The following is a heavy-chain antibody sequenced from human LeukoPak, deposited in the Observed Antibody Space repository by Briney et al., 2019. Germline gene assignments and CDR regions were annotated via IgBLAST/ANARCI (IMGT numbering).Heavy chain of an antibody. CDR1: GFTFSSYA. V-gene: IGHV3-23*01. Sequence: GGSLRLSCAASGFTFSSYAMSWVRQAAGKGLEWVSAISGSGGSTYYADSVKGRFTISRDNSKSTLYLQMNSLRAEDTAVYYCAKDEGEYSRVDYFDYWGQGTLVTVSS. CDR2: ISGSGGST. CDR3: AKDEGEYSRVDYFDY. D-gene: IGHD6-6*01. J-gene: IGHJ4*02.